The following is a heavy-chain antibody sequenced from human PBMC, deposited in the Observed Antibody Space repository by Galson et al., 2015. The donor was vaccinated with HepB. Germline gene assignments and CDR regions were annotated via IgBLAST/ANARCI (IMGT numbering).Heavy chain of an antibody. Sequence: LSLTCAVSGVSISSGAYYWSWIRQPPGKGLEWIGYIYFDGNTYYNPSLKTRLTISMDTSKNQFSLKLNSVTAADTAVYYCARGFGELLPSFENWGQGTLVTVSS. CDR1: GVSISSGAYY. J-gene: IGHJ4*02. V-gene: IGHV4-30-4*01. CDR2: IYFDGNT. D-gene: IGHD3-10*01. CDR3: ARGFGELLPSFEN.